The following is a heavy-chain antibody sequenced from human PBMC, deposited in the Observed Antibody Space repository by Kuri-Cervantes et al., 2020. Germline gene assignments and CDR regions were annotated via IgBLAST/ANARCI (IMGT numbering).Heavy chain of an antibody. CDR1: GYTFTSYG. J-gene: IGHJ3*02. V-gene: IGHV1-18*01. CDR3: ARDPPYDSSGYYYGAHAFDI. CDR2: ISAYNGNT. Sequence: ASVKVSCKASGYTFTSYGISWGRQAPGQGLEWMGWISAYNGNTNYAQKLQGRVTMTTDTSTSTAYMELSSLRSEDTAVYYCARDPPYDSSGYYYGAHAFDIWGQGTMVTVSS. D-gene: IGHD3-22*01.